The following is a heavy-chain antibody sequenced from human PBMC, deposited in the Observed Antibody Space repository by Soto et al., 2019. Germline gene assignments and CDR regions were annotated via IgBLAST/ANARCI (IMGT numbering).Heavy chain of an antibody. CDR2: TSFDGSSG. D-gene: IGHD6-19*01. Sequence: QVQLVESGGGVVQPGRSLRLSCAASGFTFSSSGMHWVRQAPGKGLEWVAVTSFDGSSGYYADSVRGRCTISRDNSNNTLYLQMNSLRAEATAVYYCAKSPQAVAGYFDYWGQGTLVTVSS. CDR3: AKSPQAVAGYFDY. J-gene: IGHJ4*02. CDR1: GFTFSSSG. V-gene: IGHV3-30*18.